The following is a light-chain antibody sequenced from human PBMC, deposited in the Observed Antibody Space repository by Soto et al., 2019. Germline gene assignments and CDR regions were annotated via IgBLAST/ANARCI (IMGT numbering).Light chain of an antibody. CDR1: QTISKF. Sequence: DIQMTQSPSSLSASVGDRVTITCRASQTISKFLNWYQQKPGKAPKLLIYAASGLLSGVPSRFRGSGSGPDFTLTTSSLQTEDFASYHCQQSHSPPYTFVPGTKLQTK. V-gene: IGKV1-39*01. J-gene: IGKJ2*01. CDR2: AAS. CDR3: QQSHSPPYT.